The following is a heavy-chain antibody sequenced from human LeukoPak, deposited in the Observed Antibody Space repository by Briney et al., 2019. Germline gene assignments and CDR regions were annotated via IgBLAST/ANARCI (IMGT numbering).Heavy chain of an antibody. CDR1: GGTFSSYA. CDR3: ARVYGSGSSLPNDY. D-gene: IGHD3-10*01. V-gene: IGHV1-69*06. J-gene: IGHJ4*02. CDR2: IIPIFGTA. Sequence: GASVKVSCKASGGTFSSYAISWVQQAPGQGLEWMGGIIPIFGTANYAQKFQGRVTITADKSTSTAYMELSSLRSEDTAVYYCARVYGSGSSLPNDYWGQGTLVTVSS.